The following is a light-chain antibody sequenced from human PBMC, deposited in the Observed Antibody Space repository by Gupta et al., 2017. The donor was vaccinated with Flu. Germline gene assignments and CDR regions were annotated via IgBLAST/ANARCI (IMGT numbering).Light chain of an antibody. CDR2: DDS. V-gene: IGLV3-21*02. CDR1: NIGSKS. Sequence: SSVLPQPPSLSVAPGQTARITCGGNNIGSKSVHWYQQKPGQAPVLVGDDDSDWPSGIPARFSGSNSGNTATLTISRVEAGDEADYYCQVWDSSSEGVFGGGTKLTVL. J-gene: IGLJ3*02. CDR3: QVWDSSSEGV.